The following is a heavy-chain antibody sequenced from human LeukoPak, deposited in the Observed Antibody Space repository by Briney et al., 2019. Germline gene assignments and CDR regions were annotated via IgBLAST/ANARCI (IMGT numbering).Heavy chain of an antibody. J-gene: IGHJ6*03. CDR3: ARDFSHAYMDV. CDR2: ISYHGRNE. CDR1: GFTFSNHA. Sequence: GGSLRLSCTASGFTFSNHAMHWGRQAPGKGLEWLTVISYHGRNEYYADSVTGRFTISRDNAKNSLYLQMNSLRAEDTAVYYCARDFSHAYMDVWGKGTTVTVSS. V-gene: IGHV3-30*04.